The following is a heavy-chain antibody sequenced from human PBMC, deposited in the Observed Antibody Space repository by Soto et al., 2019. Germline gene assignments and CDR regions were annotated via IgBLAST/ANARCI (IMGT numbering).Heavy chain of an antibody. J-gene: IGHJ6*03. Sequence: AAVTVSCTASGNTYTNAYMNLVRLAPEQGLEWMGIINPSTGNTNYAQKLQGRVTMTTDTSTSTAYMELRGLRSDDTAVYYCARDSGYSSSWNYYYYYYMDVWGKGTTVIVSS. V-gene: IGHV1-46*01. CDR1: GNTYTNAY. D-gene: IGHD6-13*01. CDR2: INPSTGNT. CDR3: ARDSGYSSSWNYYYYYYMDV.